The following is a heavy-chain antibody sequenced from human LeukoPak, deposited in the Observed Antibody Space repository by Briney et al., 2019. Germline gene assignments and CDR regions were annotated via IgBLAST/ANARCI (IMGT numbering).Heavy chain of an antibody. CDR1: GVSIRSYY. J-gene: IGHJ5*02. Sequence: SDTLSLTCTLSGVSIRSYYWSCIRQPPGKGLEWIAFISYSLSTKYKPSRQSRFTISLDKSKKQLSLQLSSVTAADTAVYYCAREPGFDSSGYLNWFDPWGQGTLVTVSS. D-gene: IGHD3-22*01. CDR2: ISYSLST. V-gene: IGHV4-59*01. CDR3: AREPGFDSSGYLNWFDP.